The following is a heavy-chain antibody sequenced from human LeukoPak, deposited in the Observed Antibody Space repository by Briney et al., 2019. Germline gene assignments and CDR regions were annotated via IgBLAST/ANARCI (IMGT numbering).Heavy chain of an antibody. D-gene: IGHD3-22*01. Sequence: GASVKVSCKASGYTFTGYYMHWVRQAPGQGLEWMGWINPNSGGTNYAQKFQGRVTMTRDTSISTAYMELSSLRSEDTAVYYCARTASTGTTEWGGSSGYFDYWGQGTLVTVSS. CDR3: ARTASTGTTEWGGSSGYFDY. CDR2: INPNSGGT. CDR1: GYTFTGYY. J-gene: IGHJ4*02. V-gene: IGHV1-2*02.